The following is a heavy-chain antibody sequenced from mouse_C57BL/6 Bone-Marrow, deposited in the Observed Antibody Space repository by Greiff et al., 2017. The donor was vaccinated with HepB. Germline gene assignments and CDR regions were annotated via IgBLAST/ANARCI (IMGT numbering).Heavy chain of an antibody. CDR2: INYDGSST. V-gene: IGHV5-16*01. CDR3: ARWLLFYAMDY. Sequence: VQLKESEGGLVQPGSSMKLSCTASGFTFSDYYMAWVRQVPEKGLEWVANINYDGSSTYYLDSLKSRFIISRDNAKNILYLQMSSLKSEDTATYYCARWLLFYAMDYWGQGTSVTVSS. J-gene: IGHJ4*01. CDR1: GFTFSDYY. D-gene: IGHD2-3*01.